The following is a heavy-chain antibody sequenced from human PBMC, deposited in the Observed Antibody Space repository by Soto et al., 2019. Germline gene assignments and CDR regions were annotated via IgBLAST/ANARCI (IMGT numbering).Heavy chain of an antibody. J-gene: IGHJ6*03. CDR3: ARDMGRDYGDFYYYYYYMDV. CDR1: GYTFTSYG. V-gene: IGHV1-18*01. Sequence: QVQLVQSGAEVKKPGASVKVSCKASGYTFTSYGITWVRQAPGQGLEWMGWISAYNGNTNYAQKLQGRVPMTTDTSTRTAYMELRSLSSDDTAVYYCARDMGRDYGDFYYYYYYMDVWGKGTTVTVSS. CDR2: ISAYNGNT. D-gene: IGHD4-17*01.